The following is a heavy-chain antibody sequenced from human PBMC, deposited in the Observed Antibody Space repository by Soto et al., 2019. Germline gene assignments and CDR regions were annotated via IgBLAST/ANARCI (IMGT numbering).Heavy chain of an antibody. D-gene: IGHD3-16*01. V-gene: IGHV3-23*01. CDR1: GFTFTSYA. J-gene: IGHJ5*02. CDR3: AKAWGWFDP. Sequence: EVQLLESGGDLVHPGGSLSLSCAASGFTFTSYAMTWVRQAPEKGLEWVSSISASGGTTYYTDSVKGRFTISRDNSKNTLFLQMNSLRAEETAVYYCAKAWGWFDPWGQGTLVTVSS. CDR2: ISASGGTT.